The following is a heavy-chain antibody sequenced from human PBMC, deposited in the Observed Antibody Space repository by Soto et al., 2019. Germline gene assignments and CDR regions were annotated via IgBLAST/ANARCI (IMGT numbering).Heavy chain of an antibody. CDR1: GFTFISYA. D-gene: IGHD3-10*01. CDR3: AKGCYYGSGSYYGDAFDI. Sequence: PGGSLRLSCAASGFTFISYAMIWGRQAPGKGLEWVSDITGSGGSTYYADSVKGRFTISRDNSKNTLYLQINSLRAEDTAVYYCAKGCYYGSGSYYGDAFDIWVHATMVTVSS. V-gene: IGHV3-23*01. J-gene: IGHJ3*02. CDR2: ITGSGGST.